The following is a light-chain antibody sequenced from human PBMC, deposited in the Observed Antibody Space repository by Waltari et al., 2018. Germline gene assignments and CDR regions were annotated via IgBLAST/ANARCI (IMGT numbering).Light chain of an antibody. CDR3: AAWDDSLTYV. Sequence: QSVLTQPPSASGTPGQRVTISCSGSTSDLGGNPLFWYQQLPGTAPKLLIHSNDQRPSGVPDRFSGFKSGTSASLAISGLQSEDEGEYFCAAWDDSLTYVFGTGTKVTVL. CDR2: SND. CDR1: TSDLGGNP. J-gene: IGLJ1*01. V-gene: IGLV1-44*01.